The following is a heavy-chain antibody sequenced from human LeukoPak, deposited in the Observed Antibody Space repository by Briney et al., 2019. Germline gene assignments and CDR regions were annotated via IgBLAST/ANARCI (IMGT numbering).Heavy chain of an antibody. D-gene: IGHD3-22*01. V-gene: IGHV3-30*02. Sequence: GGSLRLSCAASGFTFSSYGMHWVRQAPGKGLEWVAVIWYGGSNKYYADSVKGRFTISRDNSKNTLYLQMNSLRAEDTAVYYCAKDGDSSGYSSYYFDYWGQGTLVTVSS. CDR2: IWYGGSNK. CDR1: GFTFSSYG. J-gene: IGHJ4*02. CDR3: AKDGDSSGYSSYYFDY.